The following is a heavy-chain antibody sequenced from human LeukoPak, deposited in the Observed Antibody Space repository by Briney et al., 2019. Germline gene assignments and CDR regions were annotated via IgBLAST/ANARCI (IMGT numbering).Heavy chain of an antibody. Sequence: PGGSLRLSCAASDFTVSNKYMSWVRQAPGKGLEWVSIIFSGGNTYYAASVKGRFTISRDNSKNTLYLQMNSLRAEDTAVYYCARDGGYYYYGMDVWGQGTTVTVSS. J-gene: IGHJ6*02. D-gene: IGHD3-16*01. CDR2: IFSGGNT. CDR3: ARDGGYYYYGMDV. V-gene: IGHV3-53*01. CDR1: DFTVSNKY.